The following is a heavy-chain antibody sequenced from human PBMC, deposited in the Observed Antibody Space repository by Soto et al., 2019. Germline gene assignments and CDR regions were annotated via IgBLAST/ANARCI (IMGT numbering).Heavy chain of an antibody. V-gene: IGHV1-2*02. D-gene: IGHD3-10*01. J-gene: IGHJ4*02. CDR2: IGPASGDT. Sequence: ASVKVSCKASGYTFTGHYIHWVRQAPGQGPEWMGEIGPASGDTRYAQKFQGRVTMTRDTSITTVYMELNNLSPDDTAVYYCGRGRSGQLVVFYWGQGAPVTVSS. CDR1: GYTFTGHY. CDR3: GRGRSGQLVVFY.